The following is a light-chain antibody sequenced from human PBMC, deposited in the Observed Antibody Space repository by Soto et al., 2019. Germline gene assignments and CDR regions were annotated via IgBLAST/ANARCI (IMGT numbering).Light chain of an antibody. CDR3: QQYINGYT. CDR2: SAS. Sequence: EVVMTQSPVPLSVFPGERVTLSCRASQSVSTSLGWYQQKPGQAPRLLIYSASTRATGIPARFSGSGSGTEFTLTISSLESEDFAVYYCQQYINGYTFGQGTKLEIK. V-gene: IGKV3-15*01. J-gene: IGKJ2*01. CDR1: QSVSTS.